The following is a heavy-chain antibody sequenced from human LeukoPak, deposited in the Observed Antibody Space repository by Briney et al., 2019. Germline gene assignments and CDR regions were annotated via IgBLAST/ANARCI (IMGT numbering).Heavy chain of an antibody. CDR2: FHYSGST. CDR1: GGFISNYY. V-gene: IGHV4-59*08. D-gene: IGHD4-23*01. Sequence: SETLSLTCTVSGGFISNYYWSWIRQPPGKGLEWIGYFHYSGSTKYNPSLKSRVTISLDTSKNHFSLKLNSETAADTAVYYCATSSDYGGNPVGDFFDYWGQGSLVTVSS. J-gene: IGHJ4*02. CDR3: ATSSDYGGNPVGDFFDY.